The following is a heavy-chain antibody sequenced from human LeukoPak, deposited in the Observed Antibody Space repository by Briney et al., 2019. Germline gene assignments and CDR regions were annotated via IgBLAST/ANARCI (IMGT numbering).Heavy chain of an antibody. V-gene: IGHV4-59*04. Sequence: SETLSLTCTVSGGSISSYYWSWIRQPPGKGLEWIGSIYYSGSTYYNPSLKSRVTISVDTSKNQFFLRLNSVTAADTAVYYCASGSHYGYSSGWLYYWGQGTLVTVSS. CDR3: ASGSHYGYSSGWLYY. J-gene: IGHJ4*02. CDR2: IYYSGST. CDR1: GGSISSYY. D-gene: IGHD6-19*01.